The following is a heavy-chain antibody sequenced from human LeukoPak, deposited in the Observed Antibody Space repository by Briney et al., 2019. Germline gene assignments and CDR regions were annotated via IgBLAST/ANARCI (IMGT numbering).Heavy chain of an antibody. V-gene: IGHV3-21*01. CDR3: ARGRYFDL. CDR2: ITTGIGYT. Sequence: PGGSLRLSCSASGFTFTTYGMNWVRQAPGKGLKWVSSITTGIGYTYYAASVKGRFTISRDNAKNSLYLEMNGLRVEDTAVYYCARGRYFDLWGRGTLVTVSS. CDR1: GFTFTTYG. J-gene: IGHJ2*01.